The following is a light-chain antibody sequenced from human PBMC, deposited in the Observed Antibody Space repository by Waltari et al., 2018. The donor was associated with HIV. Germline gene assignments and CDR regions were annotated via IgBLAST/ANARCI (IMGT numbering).Light chain of an antibody. CDR1: SSNIGSNT. Sequence: SCSGSSSNIGSNTVNWYQQLPGTAPKLLIYSNNQRPSGVPDRFSGSKSGTSASLAISGLQSEDEADDYCAAWDDSLNGPKWVFGGGTKLTVL. CDR3: AAWDDSLNGPKWV. V-gene: IGLV1-44*01. CDR2: SNN. J-gene: IGLJ3*02.